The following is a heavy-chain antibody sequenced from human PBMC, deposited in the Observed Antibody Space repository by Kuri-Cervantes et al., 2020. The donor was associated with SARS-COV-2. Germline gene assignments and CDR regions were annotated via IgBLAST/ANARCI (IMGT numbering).Heavy chain of an antibody. CDR2: ISSSSSYI. V-gene: IGHV3-21*01. CDR3: ARASVYPQSSFDY. D-gene: IGHD3-3*01. J-gene: IGHJ4*02. Sequence: GESLKISFAASGFTFSSYSINWVRQAPGKGLEWVLSISSSSSYIYYAVSVNGRFPISRNNAKDSLYLQMNSLRSEDTAWYYCARASVYPQSSFDYWGQGTLVTVSS. CDR1: GFTFSSYS.